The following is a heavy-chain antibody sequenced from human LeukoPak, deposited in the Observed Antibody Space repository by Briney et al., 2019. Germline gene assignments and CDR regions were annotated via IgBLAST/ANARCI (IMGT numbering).Heavy chain of an antibody. CDR1: GFTFSSYA. V-gene: IGHV3-23*01. D-gene: IGHD6-19*01. J-gene: IGHJ5*02. Sequence: QPGGSLRLSCAASGFTFSSYAMSWVRRAPGKGLEWVSSIGGSGGNTYYAQSVKGRFSISRDNSKNTLNLQMDSLRADDTALYFCAKDPWNTAVANTNGWFDPWGQGTLVTVSS. CDR3: AKDPWNTAVANTNGWFDP. CDR2: IGGSGGNT.